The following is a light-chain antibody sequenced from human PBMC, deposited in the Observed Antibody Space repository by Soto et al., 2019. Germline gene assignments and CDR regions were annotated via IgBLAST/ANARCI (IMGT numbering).Light chain of an antibody. V-gene: IGLV2-8*01. J-gene: IGLJ3*02. CDR1: SSGVGADNS. Sequence: QSPLTQPPSASGSPGQSVTISCTGTSSGVGADNSVSWYQQHAGNPPKLVIDEVTKRPSGVPDRFSGSKSANTASLTVSGLQAEDEADDYCRSFASSNTWVFGGGTKLTVL. CDR2: EVT. CDR3: RSFASSNTWV.